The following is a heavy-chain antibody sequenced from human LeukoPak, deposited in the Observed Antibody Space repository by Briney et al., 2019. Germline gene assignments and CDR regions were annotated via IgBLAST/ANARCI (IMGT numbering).Heavy chain of an antibody. D-gene: IGHD3-22*01. CDR1: GFTFSSYS. CDR3: ARDYTMIRYYFDY. CDR2: ISSSSSYI. J-gene: IGHJ4*02. Sequence: PGGSLRLSCAASGFTFSSYSMNWVRQAPGKGLEWVSSISSSSSYIYYADSVKGRFTISRDNAKNSLYLQMNSLRAEDTAVYYCARDYTMIRYYFDYWGQGILVTVSS. V-gene: IGHV3-21*01.